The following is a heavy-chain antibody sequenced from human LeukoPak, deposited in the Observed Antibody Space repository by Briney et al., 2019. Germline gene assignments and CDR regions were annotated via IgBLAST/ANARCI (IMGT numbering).Heavy chain of an antibody. D-gene: IGHD3-10*01. J-gene: IGHJ4*02. V-gene: IGHV1-2*02. CDR2: IKPDSGAT. CDR1: GYTFTVHY. CDR3: ARDHDYGPGY. Sequence: GASLKVSCKASGYTFTVHYMHWLRQAPGQGLEWMGWIKPDSGATNFAQNFQGRGTMTSDTSINTAYMELSSLTSDDTAMYYCARDHDYGPGYWGQGTLVTVSA.